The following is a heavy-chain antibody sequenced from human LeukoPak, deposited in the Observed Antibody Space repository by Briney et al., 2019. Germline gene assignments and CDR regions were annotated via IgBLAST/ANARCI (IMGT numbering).Heavy chain of an antibody. CDR2: IYHSGST. CDR1: GYSISSGNY. J-gene: IGHJ3*02. D-gene: IGHD6-13*01. V-gene: IGHV4-38-2*02. CDR3: ARDPDGSSWFGIGI. Sequence: SETLSLTCTVSGYSISSGNYWGWIRQPPGKGLEWIGSIYHSGSTYYNPSLKSRVTISVDTSKNQFSLKLSSVTAADTAVYYCARDPDGSSWFGIGIWGQGTMVTVSS.